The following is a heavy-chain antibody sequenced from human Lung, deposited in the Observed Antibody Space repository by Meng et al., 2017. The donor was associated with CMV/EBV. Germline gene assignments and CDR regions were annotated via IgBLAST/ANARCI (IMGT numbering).Heavy chain of an antibody. Sequence: SXKISXAASGFTFSRYEMSWVRQTPEKALEWIAYIKNTGDTIYYADSVKGRFIISRDNAKNSLYLQMNSLKAEDTAVYYCARGSGSNWAECFQFWGQGXLVTVSS. D-gene: IGHD1-26*01. CDR3: ARGSGSNWAECFQF. V-gene: IGHV3-48*03. CDR2: IKNTGDTI. CDR1: GFTFSRYE. J-gene: IGHJ1*01.